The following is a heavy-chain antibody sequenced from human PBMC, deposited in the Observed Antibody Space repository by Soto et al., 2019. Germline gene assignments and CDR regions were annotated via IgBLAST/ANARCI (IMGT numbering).Heavy chain of an antibody. CDR2: IYYSGST. Sequence: PSETLSLTCTVSGGSISPYYLSWIRQPPGKGLEWIGFIYYSGSTNYNPSLKSRVTISVDTSQNQFSLMLTSVTAADTAVYYCARPRSSGYAGEFDYWGQGTLVTVSS. D-gene: IGHD3-22*01. CDR1: GGSISPYY. CDR3: ARPRSSGYAGEFDY. J-gene: IGHJ4*02. V-gene: IGHV4-59*01.